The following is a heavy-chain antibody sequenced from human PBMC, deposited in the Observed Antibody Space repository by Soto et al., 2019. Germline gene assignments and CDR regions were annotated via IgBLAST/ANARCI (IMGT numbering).Heavy chain of an antibody. Sequence: SQTLSLTCVISGDSVSSNSAAWNWIRQSPSRGLEWLGRTYYRSKWYNDYAVSVKSRITINPDTPKNQFSLQLNSVTPEDTAVYYCARVNWNLGYYGMDVWGQGTTVTVSS. V-gene: IGHV6-1*01. CDR2: TYYRSKWYN. CDR1: GDSVSSNSAA. J-gene: IGHJ6*02. CDR3: ARVNWNLGYYGMDV. D-gene: IGHD1-7*01.